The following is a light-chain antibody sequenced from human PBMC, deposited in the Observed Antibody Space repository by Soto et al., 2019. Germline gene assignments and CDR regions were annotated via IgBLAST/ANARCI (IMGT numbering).Light chain of an antibody. Sequence: DIQMTQSPSSLPASVGDRVTVTCRASQSISSWLAWYQQKPGKAPKLLIYKASSLESGVPSRFSGSGSGTEFTLTISSLQPDDFATYYCQQYDSVLGTFGPGTKVDIK. CDR3: QQYDSVLGT. CDR1: QSISSW. J-gene: IGKJ1*01. V-gene: IGKV1-5*03. CDR2: KAS.